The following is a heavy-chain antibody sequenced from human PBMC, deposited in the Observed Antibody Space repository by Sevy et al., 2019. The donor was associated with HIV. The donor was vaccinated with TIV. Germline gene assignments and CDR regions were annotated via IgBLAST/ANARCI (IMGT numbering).Heavy chain of an antibody. J-gene: IGHJ6*02. D-gene: IGHD4-17*01. V-gene: IGHV3-74*01. CDR3: ARDLRVTTLYYYYYYGMDV. Sequence: GGSLRLSCAASGFTFSSYWMHWVRQAPGKGLVWVSRINSDGSSTSYADSVKGRFTISRDNAKNTLYLQMNSLRAEDTAVYYSARDLRVTTLYYYYYYGMDVWGQGTTVTVSS. CDR2: INSDGSST. CDR1: GFTFSSYW.